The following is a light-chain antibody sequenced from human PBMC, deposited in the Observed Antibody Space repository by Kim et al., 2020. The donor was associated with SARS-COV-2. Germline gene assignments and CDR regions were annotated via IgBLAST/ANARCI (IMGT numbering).Light chain of an antibody. V-gene: IGLV3-19*01. CDR1: SLRSYY. CDR3: NSRDSNDNVL. CDR2: GKN. J-gene: IGLJ2*01. Sequence: VSLRQTVRITCQGDSLRSYYATWYQQKPGQAPIVVIYGKNNRPSGIPDRFSGSSSGNTASLTITGTQAGDEADYYCNSRDSNDNVLFGGGTKLTVL.